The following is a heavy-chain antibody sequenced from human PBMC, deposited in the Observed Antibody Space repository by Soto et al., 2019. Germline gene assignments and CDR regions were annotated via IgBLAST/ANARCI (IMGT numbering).Heavy chain of an antibody. Sequence: EVQLVQSGGGLVPRGGSLRLSCVGSGFNFTDFYMNWVRQAPWKGLEWVANIRADGTETNYVESVRGRFTTSRDNCKNSLFLQLKSLRADDTAVSYCAGWGGHDCNEWGQGIMVTVSS. J-gene: IGHJ4*02. D-gene: IGHD2-21*02. CDR1: GFNFTDFY. CDR2: IRADGTET. CDR3: AGWGGHDCNE. V-gene: IGHV3-7*03.